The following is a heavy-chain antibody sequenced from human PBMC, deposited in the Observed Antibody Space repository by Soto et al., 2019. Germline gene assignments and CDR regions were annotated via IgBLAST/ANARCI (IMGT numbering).Heavy chain of an antibody. CDR3: ARSQGYRVEYQLQYWGYFDS. V-gene: IGHV1-2*02. CDR1: GYSLRGNY. J-gene: IGHJ4*02. CDR2: INPNSSGT. Sequence: ASVKVSCKASGYSLRGNYIHWVRQTPGQGLEWMGWINPNSSGTVYAQKFQGRVTMTRDTSLTTVYMQLNSLRPEDAAAYSCARSQGYRVEYQLQYWGYFDSWGQGTLVTVSS. D-gene: IGHD2-2*02.